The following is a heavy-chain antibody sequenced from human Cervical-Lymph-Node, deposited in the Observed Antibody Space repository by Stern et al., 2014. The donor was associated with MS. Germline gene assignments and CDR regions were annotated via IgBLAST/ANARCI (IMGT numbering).Heavy chain of an antibody. J-gene: IGHJ4*02. Sequence: VQLEESGAEVKKPGSSVKVSCKASGGTFSNYTISWVRQAPGQGLEWMGEILPIFGTTTYAQKLQGRVTITADESTSTTYMELSNLRSDDTAVYYCARYSGWGQGTLVTVSS. CDR2: ILPIFGTT. V-gene: IGHV1-69*01. CDR3: ARYSG. D-gene: IGHD2-21*01. CDR1: GGTFSNYT.